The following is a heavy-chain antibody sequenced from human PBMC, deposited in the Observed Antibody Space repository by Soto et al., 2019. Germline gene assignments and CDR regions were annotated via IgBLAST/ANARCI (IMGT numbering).Heavy chain of an antibody. Sequence: GGSLRLSCTASGLTFRNAWMNWVRQAPGKGLEWVGRIRSNADGGTTEYGAPVKGRFSISRDDSKNTMDLQMNSLRTEDTAVYYCTTHEGNIHGHRALDIWGHGTMVTVSS. J-gene: IGHJ3*02. V-gene: IGHV3-15*07. CDR2: IRSNADGGTT. CDR3: TTHEGNIHGHRALDI. CDR1: GLTFRNAW.